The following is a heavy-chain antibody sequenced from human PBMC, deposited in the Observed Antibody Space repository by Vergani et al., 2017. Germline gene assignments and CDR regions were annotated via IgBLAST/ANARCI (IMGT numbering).Heavy chain of an antibody. CDR2: IYYSGST. D-gene: IGHD3-3*01. J-gene: IGHJ6*03. Sequence: QVQLQESGPGLVKPSETLSLTCTVSGGSISSYYWSWIRQPPGKGLEWIGYIYYSGSTNYKPSLKSRVTISVDTSKNQFSLKLSTVTAADTAVYYWARVGYDFWSGYFPYYMDVWGKGTTVTVSS. V-gene: IGHV4-59*01. CDR1: GGSISSYY. CDR3: ARVGYDFWSGYFPYYMDV.